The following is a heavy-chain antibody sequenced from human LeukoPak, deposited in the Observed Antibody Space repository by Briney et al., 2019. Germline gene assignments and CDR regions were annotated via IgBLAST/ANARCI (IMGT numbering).Heavy chain of an antibody. CDR1: GGSISNSFYY. Sequence: SETLSLTCTVSGGSISNSFYYWGWIRQPPGKGLEWIGSFYSSGSTQYNPSLKGRVTISVDTSKNHFSLKLNSVTAADTAVYYCARQQQRHWDAFDIWGQGTMVTVSS. CDR3: ARQQQRHWDAFDI. J-gene: IGHJ3*02. CDR2: FYSSGST. V-gene: IGHV4-39*01. D-gene: IGHD6-25*01.